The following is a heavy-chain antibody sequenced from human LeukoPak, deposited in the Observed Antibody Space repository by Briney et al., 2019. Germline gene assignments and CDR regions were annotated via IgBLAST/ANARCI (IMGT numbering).Heavy chain of an antibody. CDR1: GPSISSSSYD. CDR3: ARRGYCSSTSCFWHFDY. CDR2: IYYSGST. Sequence: SETLSLACTVSGPSISSSSYDWGWIRRPPGKGLEGIGGIYYSGSTYYTPSLKRRVTISVDTSQNQFSLKLSSVTAADTAVYYCARRGYCSSTSCFWHFDYWGQGTLVTVSS. D-gene: IGHD2-2*01. V-gene: IGHV4-39*01. J-gene: IGHJ4*02.